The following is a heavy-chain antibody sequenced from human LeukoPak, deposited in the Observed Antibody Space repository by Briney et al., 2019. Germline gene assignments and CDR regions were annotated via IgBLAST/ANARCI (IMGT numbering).Heavy chain of an antibody. CDR3: ARHQPSSPYSSSWSRNYYYYYGMDV. J-gene: IGHJ6*02. CDR2: INHSGST. V-gene: IGHV4-34*01. Sequence: SETLSLTCAVYGGSFSGYYWSWIRQPPGKGLEWIGEINHSGSTNYNPSLKGRVTISVDTSKNQFSLKLSSVTAADTAVYYCARHQPSSPYSSSWSRNYYYYYGMDVWGQGTTVTVPS. D-gene: IGHD6-13*01. CDR1: GGSFSGYY.